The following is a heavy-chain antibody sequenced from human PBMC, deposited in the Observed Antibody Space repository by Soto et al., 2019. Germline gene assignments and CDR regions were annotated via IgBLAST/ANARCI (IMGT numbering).Heavy chain of an antibody. V-gene: IGHV4-59*01. CDR2: IYHSGRT. D-gene: IGHD6-13*01. CDR1: GGSISFYN. Sequence: QVQLQESGPGLVTPSETLSLTCSVSGGSISFYNWNWIRQSPGKGLEWIGYIYHSGRTNYNPSLKSRVTISVDTSKNQFALQLSSVTAADTAVYYCAKGDSTTHGDSFDIWGQGTMVTVSP. J-gene: IGHJ3*02. CDR3: AKGDSTTHGDSFDI.